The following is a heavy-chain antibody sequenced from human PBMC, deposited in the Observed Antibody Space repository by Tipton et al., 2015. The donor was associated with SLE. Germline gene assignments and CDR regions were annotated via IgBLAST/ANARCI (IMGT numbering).Heavy chain of an antibody. CDR2: TYYSGST. D-gene: IGHD3-3*02. CDR3: ARQVLVLGTHNWFDP. J-gene: IGHJ5*02. Sequence: TLSLTCTVSGGSISSYYWSWIRQPPGKGLEWIGYTYYSGSTNYNPSLKSRVTISVDTSKNQFSLKLSSVTAADTAVYYCARQVLVLGTHNWFDPWGQGTLVTVSS. CDR1: GGSISSYY. V-gene: IGHV4-59*08.